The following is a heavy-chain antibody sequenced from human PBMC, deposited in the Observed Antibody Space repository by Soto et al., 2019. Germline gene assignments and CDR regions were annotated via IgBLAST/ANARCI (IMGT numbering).Heavy chain of an antibody. J-gene: IGHJ6*02. Sequence: QVQLVQSGAEVKKPGSSVTVSCKASGGAFSCYAINWVRQAPGPGLEWMGGTIPIFATADYAQKFKGRVRRTADDATGTAYMELSRRRAEETAEYCWAQWQWGVNYYNGMDGWGHGTTVTVSS. D-gene: IGHD6-19*01. CDR2: TIPIFATA. V-gene: IGHV1-69*12. CDR3: AQWQWGVNYYNGMDG. CDR1: GGAFSCYA.